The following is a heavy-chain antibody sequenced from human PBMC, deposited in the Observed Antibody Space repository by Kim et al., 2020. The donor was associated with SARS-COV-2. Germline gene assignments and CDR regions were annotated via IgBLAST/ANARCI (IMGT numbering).Heavy chain of an antibody. CDR3: ARHFRSNSIRCLGLYQFDS. J-gene: IGHJ4*02. D-gene: IGHD2-2*02. Sequence: SETLSLTCTVSGCSISSSGYYWGWIRQPPGKGLEWIGSGYCTGATYYDPALKSRVTISVNTSKNHSSLKLSSVTAADTAVYCCARHFRSNSIRCLGLYQFDSWGQGTLVTVSS. V-gene: IGHV4-39*01. CDR2: GYCTGAT. CDR1: GCSISSSGYY.